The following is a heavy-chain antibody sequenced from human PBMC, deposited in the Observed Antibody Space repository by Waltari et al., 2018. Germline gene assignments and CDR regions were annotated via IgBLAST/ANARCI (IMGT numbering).Heavy chain of an antibody. CDR2: ISSGSSYI. Sequence: EVYLVESGGGLVKPGGSLRLPCAASGFAFGSYRITWVRQAAGKGLEWVSSISSGSSYIYYADSLKGRFTISRDNARKSVFLQMSSLRAEDTAVYYCARDNGGIVGATPSFYFDSWGQGTLVTVSS. V-gene: IGHV3-21*01. CDR1: GFAFGSYR. J-gene: IGHJ4*02. D-gene: IGHD1-26*01. CDR3: ARDNGGIVGATPSFYFDS.